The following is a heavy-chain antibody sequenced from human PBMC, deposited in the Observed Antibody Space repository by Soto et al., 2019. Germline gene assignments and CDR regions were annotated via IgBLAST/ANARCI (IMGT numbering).Heavy chain of an antibody. J-gene: IGHJ4*02. CDR1: GGTFSSDV. Sequence: QVQLVQSGAEVKKPGSSVKVSCKASGGTFSSDVISWVRQAPGQGLEWMGGIVPIFGRADYAQKFQGRVTSTADESTSTAYMELSSLRSEDTAVYYCARGRDGSGYYFDNWGQGTLVTVSS. V-gene: IGHV1-69*01. D-gene: IGHD6-25*01. CDR3: ARGRDGSGYYFDN. CDR2: IVPIFGRA.